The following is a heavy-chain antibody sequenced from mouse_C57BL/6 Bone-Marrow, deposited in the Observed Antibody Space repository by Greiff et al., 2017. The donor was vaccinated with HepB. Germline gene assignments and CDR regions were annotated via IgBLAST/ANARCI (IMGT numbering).Heavy chain of an antibody. CDR2: IRLKSDNYAT. CDR1: GFTFSNYW. V-gene: IGHV6-3*01. J-gene: IGHJ4*01. D-gene: IGHD2-4*01. CDR3: TAYEYHYYAMDY. Sequence: EVKVVESGGGLVQPGGSMKLSCVASGFTFSNYWMNWVRQSPEKGLEWVAQIRLKSDNYATHYAESVKGRFTISRDDSKSSVYLQMNNLRAEDTGIYYCTAYEYHYYAMDYWGQGTSVTVSS.